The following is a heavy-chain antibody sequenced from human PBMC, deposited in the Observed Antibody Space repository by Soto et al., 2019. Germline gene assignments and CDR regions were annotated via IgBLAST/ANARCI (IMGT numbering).Heavy chain of an antibody. Sequence: QVQLQESGPGLVKPSGTLSLTCAVSGGSISSSNWWSWVRQPPGKGLEWIVEIYHSGSTNYNPSLKSRVTXSXXKSKNQFSLKLSSVTAADTAVYYCARRLGGTYLVYWGQGTLVTVSS. D-gene: IGHD1-26*01. J-gene: IGHJ4*02. V-gene: IGHV4-4*02. CDR1: GGSISSSNW. CDR2: IYHSGST. CDR3: ARRLGGTYLVY.